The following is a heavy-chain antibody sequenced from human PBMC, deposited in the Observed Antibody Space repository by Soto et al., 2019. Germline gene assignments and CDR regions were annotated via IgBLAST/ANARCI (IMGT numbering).Heavy chain of an antibody. CDR3: ARAAKRYVDY. CDR2: IIPVLGPA. V-gene: IGHV1-69*10. CDR1: GVTYNTFA. Sequence: ASVRVSCKTSGVTYNTFAGSWVRQAPGQGLEWMGGIIPVLGPAFYAQKFQGRVTITADKSTSTAYLELTSLRSEDTAVYYCARAAKRYVDYWGQGTLVTVSS. J-gene: IGHJ4*02. D-gene: IGHD6-25*01.